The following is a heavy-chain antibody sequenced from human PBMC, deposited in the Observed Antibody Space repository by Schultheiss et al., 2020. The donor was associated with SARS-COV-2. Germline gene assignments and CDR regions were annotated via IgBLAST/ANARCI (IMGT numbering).Heavy chain of an antibody. V-gene: IGHV3-48*03. CDR3: ARDPLDYGDYVSFYFDY. CDR1: GFTFSSYE. CDR2: ISSSGSTI. Sequence: GGSLRLSCAASGFTFSSYEMNWVRQAPGKGLEWVSYISSSGSTIYYADSVKGRFTISRDNSKNTLYLQMNSLRAEDTAVYYCARDPLDYGDYVSFYFDYWGQGTLVTVSS. J-gene: IGHJ4*02. D-gene: IGHD4-17*01.